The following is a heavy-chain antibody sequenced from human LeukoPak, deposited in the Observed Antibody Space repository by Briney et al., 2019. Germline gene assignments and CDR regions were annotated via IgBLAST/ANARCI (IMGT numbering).Heavy chain of an antibody. CDR1: GYTITELS. Sequence: ASVKVSCNDSGYTITELSMQWVRQAPGKGLEWMGGFDPEDGETIYAQKFQGRVTMTEDTSTDTAYMELSSLRSEDTAVYYCAREGIAVAGDNLDYWGLRTLVTVSS. CDR3: AREGIAVAGDNLDY. D-gene: IGHD6-19*01. CDR2: FDPEDGET. V-gene: IGHV1-24*01. J-gene: IGHJ4*02.